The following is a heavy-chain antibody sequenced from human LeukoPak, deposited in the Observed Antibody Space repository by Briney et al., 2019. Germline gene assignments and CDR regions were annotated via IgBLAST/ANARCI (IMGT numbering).Heavy chain of an antibody. D-gene: IGHD3-3*01. J-gene: IGHJ4*02. CDR1: GGSFSGYY. V-gene: IGHV4-34*01. CDR3: ARAAPRLLRFLEWLPQSFDY. Sequence: SETLSLTCAVYGGSFSGYYWSWIRHPPGKGLVWIGEINHSGSTNYNPSLKSRVTISVNTSKNQFSMKLSSVTAADTAVYYCARAAPRLLRFLEWLPQSFDYWGQGTLVTVSS. CDR2: INHSGST.